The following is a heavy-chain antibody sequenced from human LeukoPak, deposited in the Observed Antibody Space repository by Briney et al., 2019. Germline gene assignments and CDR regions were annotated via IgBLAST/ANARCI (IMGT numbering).Heavy chain of an antibody. CDR1: GGTYSSYA. J-gene: IGHJ5*02. CDR2: IIPIFGTA. V-gene: IGHV1-69*05. CDR3: AREKVVTYNWFDP. Sequence: SVKVSCKASGGTYSSYAISWVRQAPGQGLEWMGRIIPIFGTANYAQKFQGRVTITTDESTSIAYMELSSLRSEDTAVYYCAREKVVTYNWFDPWGQGTLVTVSS. D-gene: IGHD4-23*01.